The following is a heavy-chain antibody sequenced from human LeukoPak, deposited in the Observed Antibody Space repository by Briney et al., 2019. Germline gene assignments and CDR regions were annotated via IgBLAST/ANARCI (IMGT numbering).Heavy chain of an antibody. CDR1: GFTVSSNS. CDR3: AKAGAVVVVAAKFFDY. Sequence: GGSLRLSCTVSGFTVSSNSMSWVRQAPGKGLEWVSFIYSDNTHYSDSVKGRFTISRDNSKNTLYLQMNSLRAEDTAVYYCAKAGAVVVVAAKFFDYWGQGTLVTVSS. CDR2: IYSDNT. D-gene: IGHD2-15*01. V-gene: IGHV3-53*01. J-gene: IGHJ4*02.